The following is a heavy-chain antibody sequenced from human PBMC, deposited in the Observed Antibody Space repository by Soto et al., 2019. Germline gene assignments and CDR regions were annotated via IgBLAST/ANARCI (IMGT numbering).Heavy chain of an antibody. CDR3: ARTYIAEAGTDWFDP. CDR2: IYYSGST. V-gene: IGHV4-59*01. Sequence: PSETLSLTCTVSGGSISSYYWSWIRQPPGKGLEWIGYIYYSGSTNYNPSLKSRVTISVDTSKNQFSLKLSSVTAADTAVYYCARTYIAEAGTDWFDPWGQGTLVTVSS. CDR1: GGSISSYY. J-gene: IGHJ5*02. D-gene: IGHD6-13*01.